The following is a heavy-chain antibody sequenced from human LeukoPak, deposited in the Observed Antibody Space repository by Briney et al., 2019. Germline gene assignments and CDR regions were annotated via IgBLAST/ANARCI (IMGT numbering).Heavy chain of an antibody. CDR2: INPSGGST. J-gene: IGHJ4*02. Sequence: ASVKVSCKASGYTFTSYYMHWVRQAPGQGLEWMGIINPSGGSTSYAQKFQGRVTMTRDTSTSTVYMELSSLRSEDTAVYYSARSPPITMIVVVKIDYWGQGTLVTVSS. CDR1: GYTFTSYY. D-gene: IGHD3-22*01. V-gene: IGHV1-46*01. CDR3: ARSPPITMIVVVKIDY.